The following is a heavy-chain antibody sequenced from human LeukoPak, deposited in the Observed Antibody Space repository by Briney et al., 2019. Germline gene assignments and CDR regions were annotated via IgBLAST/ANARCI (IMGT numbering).Heavy chain of an antibody. J-gene: IGHJ4*02. Sequence: PGGSLRLSCAASGFTFSSYAMSWVRQAPGKGLEWVSAISGSGGNTYYADSVKGRFTISRDNSKNTLYLQMNSLRAEDTAVYYCAKDMVRGVRPYYFDYWGQGTLVTVSS. V-gene: IGHV3-23*01. CDR1: GFTFSSYA. CDR2: ISGSGGNT. CDR3: AKDMVRGVRPYYFDY. D-gene: IGHD3-10*01.